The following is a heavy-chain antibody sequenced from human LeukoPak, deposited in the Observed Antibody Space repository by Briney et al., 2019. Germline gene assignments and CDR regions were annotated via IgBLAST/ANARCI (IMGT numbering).Heavy chain of an antibody. Sequence: SETLSLTCAVYGGSFSGYYWSWIRQPPGKGLEWIGEINHSGDTYYNPSLESRVTISVHTSKNQFSLKLSSVTAADTAVYYCARSRGWLQSHPLGYWGQGTLVAVSS. CDR1: GGSFSGYY. J-gene: IGHJ4*02. CDR2: INHSGDT. D-gene: IGHD5-24*01. CDR3: ARSRGWLQSHPLGY. V-gene: IGHV4-34*01.